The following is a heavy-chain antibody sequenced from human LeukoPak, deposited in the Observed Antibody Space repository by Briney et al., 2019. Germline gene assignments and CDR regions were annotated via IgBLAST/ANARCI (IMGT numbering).Heavy chain of an antibody. CDR2: ISYDGNNE. Sequence: GGSLRLSCAASGFTFRSYAMHWVRQAPGKGLEWVAVISYDGNNEYYADSVKGRFTLSRDNSKNTLYLQMNSLRAGDTAVYYCARSPTDYDSSGYYRYWGQGTLVTVSS. D-gene: IGHD3-22*01. V-gene: IGHV3-30*04. CDR3: ARSPTDYDSSGYYRY. CDR1: GFTFRSYA. J-gene: IGHJ4*02.